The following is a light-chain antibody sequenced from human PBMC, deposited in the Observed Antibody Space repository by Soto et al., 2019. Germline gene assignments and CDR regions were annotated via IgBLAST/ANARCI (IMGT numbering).Light chain of an antibody. CDR2: DAS. CDR1: QSVSSY. Sequence: EIVLTQSPATLSLSPGERATLSCRPSQSVSSYLAWYQQKPGQAPRLLIYDASNRATGIPARFSGSGSGTDFTLTISSLEPEDFAVYYCQQRSNWPSTFGQGTRLEIK. J-gene: IGKJ5*01. CDR3: QQRSNWPST. V-gene: IGKV3-11*01.